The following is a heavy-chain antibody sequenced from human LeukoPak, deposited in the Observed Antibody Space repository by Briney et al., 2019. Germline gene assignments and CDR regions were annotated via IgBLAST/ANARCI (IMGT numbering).Heavy chain of an antibody. V-gene: IGHV3-23*01. D-gene: IGHD3-10*01. CDR1: GFTFSSYA. CDR3: AKDLPDSYGSGSSCFDY. Sequence: GGSLRLSCAASGFTFSSYAMSWVRQAPGKGLEWVSAISGSGGSTYYADSVKGRFTISRDNSKNTLYLQMNSLRAEDTAVYYCAKDLPDSYGSGSSCFDYWGQGTLVTVSS. CDR2: ISGSGGST. J-gene: IGHJ4*02.